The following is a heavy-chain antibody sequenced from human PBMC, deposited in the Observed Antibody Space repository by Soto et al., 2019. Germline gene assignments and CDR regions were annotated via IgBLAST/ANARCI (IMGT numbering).Heavy chain of an antibody. V-gene: IGHV2-5*02. J-gene: IGHJ4*02. Sequence: QITLKESGTTLVKPTQTLTLTCTFSGFSLSSTRMAVGWIRQPPGKALEWLALIYWDDDKRYSPFLKSRLTITKDTSENQVVLTMSNMDPVDTARYYCAHIVVAGLGYYFDYWGQGTLVTVSS. CDR2: IYWDDDK. CDR3: AHIVVAGLGYYFDY. CDR1: GFSLSSTRMA. D-gene: IGHD6-19*01.